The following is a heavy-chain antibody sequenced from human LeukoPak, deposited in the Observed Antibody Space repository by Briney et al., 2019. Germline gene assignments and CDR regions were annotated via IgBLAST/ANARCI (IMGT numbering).Heavy chain of an antibody. J-gene: IGHJ4*02. D-gene: IGHD4-11*01. Sequence: GGSLRLSCEASGFTFSHYGMHWVRQAPGKGLEWVAVIWSDATNQYCSDSVKGRFTISRDNFKRTVSLQMNSLRAEDTAVYYCVKDAQRGFDYSNSLQHWGQGSLVTVSS. CDR3: VKDAQRGFDYSNSLQH. CDR1: GFTFSHYG. V-gene: IGHV3-33*06. CDR2: IWSDATNQ.